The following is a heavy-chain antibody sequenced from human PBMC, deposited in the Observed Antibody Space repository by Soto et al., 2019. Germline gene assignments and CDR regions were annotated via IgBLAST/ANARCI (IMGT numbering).Heavy chain of an antibody. Sequence: SETLSLTCTVSGGSISSSSYYWGWIRQPPGKGLEWIGSIYYSGSTYYNPSLKSRVTISVDTSKNQFSLKLSSVTAADTAVYKCARHGGLNYVNLDYWGQGTLVTVSS. CDR2: IYYSGST. CDR3: ARHGGLNYVNLDY. J-gene: IGHJ4*02. CDR1: GGSISSSSYY. V-gene: IGHV4-39*01. D-gene: IGHD4-4*01.